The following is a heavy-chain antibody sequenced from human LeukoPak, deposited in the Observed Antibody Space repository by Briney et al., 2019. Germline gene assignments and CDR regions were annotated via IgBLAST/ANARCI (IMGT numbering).Heavy chain of an antibody. J-gene: IGHJ6*03. CDR1: GESFSTDY. V-gene: IGHV4-34*01. CDR2: ITHSGGS. Sequence: SSETLSLPWAVHGESFSTDYWTWIRQPPGEGLEWIGEITHSGGSNYNPSVKSRVTISLDTSKNQFSLKLTSVTAADTAVYYCARASAYYYFYMGVWGEGTTVTVSS. CDR3: ARASAYYYFYMGV.